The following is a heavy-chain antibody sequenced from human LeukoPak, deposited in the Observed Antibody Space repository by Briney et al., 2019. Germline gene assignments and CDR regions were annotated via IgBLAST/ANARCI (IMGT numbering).Heavy chain of an antibody. CDR2: IWYDGSNK. D-gene: IGHD2-2*02. CDR3: ARARYCSSSSCYTYYYYYYYMDV. Sequence: PGGSLRLSCAASGFTFSSYGMHWVRQAPGKGLEWVAVIWYDGSNKYYADSVKGRFTISRDNSKNTLYLQMNSLRAEDKAVYYCARARYCSSSSCYTYYYYYYYMDVWGKGTTVTVSS. V-gene: IGHV3-33*01. J-gene: IGHJ6*03. CDR1: GFTFSSYG.